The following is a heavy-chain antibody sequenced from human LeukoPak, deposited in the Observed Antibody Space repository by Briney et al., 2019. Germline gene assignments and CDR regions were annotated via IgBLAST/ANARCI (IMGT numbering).Heavy chain of an antibody. CDR2: IRGNANTYAT. V-gene: IGHV3-73*01. J-gene: IGHJ1*01. CDR3: TSRDSTVTPSGYFQH. D-gene: IGHD4-17*01. CDR1: GFAFSGSA. Sequence: SGGSLRLSCAASGFAFSGSAMNWVRQAPGKGLEWVGRIRGNANTYATAYAASVKGRFTISRDDSKNTAYLQMNSLKTEDTAVYYCTSRDSTVTPSGYFQHWGQGTLVTVSS.